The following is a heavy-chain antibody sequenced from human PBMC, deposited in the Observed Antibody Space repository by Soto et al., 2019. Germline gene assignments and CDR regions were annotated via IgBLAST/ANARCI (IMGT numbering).Heavy chain of an antibody. J-gene: IGHJ3*02. CDR2: ISYDGSNK. D-gene: IGHD3-22*01. V-gene: IGHV3-30*03. CDR3: ALPNSSGYYGFGAFDI. Sequence: PGGSLRLSCAASGFTFSSYGMHWVRQAPGKGLEWVAVISYDGSNKYYADSVKGRFTISRDNSKNTLYLQMNSLRAEDTAVYYCALPNSSGYYGFGAFDIWGQGTMVTVSS. CDR1: GFTFSSYG.